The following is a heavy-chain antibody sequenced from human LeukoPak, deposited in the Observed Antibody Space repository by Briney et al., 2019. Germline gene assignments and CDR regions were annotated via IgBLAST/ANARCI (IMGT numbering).Heavy chain of an antibody. D-gene: IGHD1-1*01. V-gene: IGHV1-69*05. CDR3: ARSLENHDAFDI. Sequence: SVKVSCKASGGTFSSYAISWVRQATGQGLEWMGGIIPIFGTANYAQKFQGRVTITTDESTSTAYMELSSLRSEDTAVYYCARSLENHDAFDIWGQGTMVTVSS. CDR2: IIPIFGTA. J-gene: IGHJ3*02. CDR1: GGTFSSYA.